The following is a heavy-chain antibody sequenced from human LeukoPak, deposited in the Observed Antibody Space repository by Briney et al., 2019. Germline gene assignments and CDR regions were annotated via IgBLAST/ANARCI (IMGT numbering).Heavy chain of an antibody. CDR1: GFTFSTYE. CDR2: IWSHGNEI. J-gene: IGHJ4*02. CDR3: VRGSGGDGYGYWGDN. D-gene: IGHD5-12*01. Sequence: GGSLRLSCAASGFTFSTYEMNWVRQAPGKGLEWVAVIWSHGNEIHYVDSVKGRFTISRDNFRNTLYLQMNSLRAEDSAVYYCVRGSGGDGYGYWGDNWGQGTLVTVSS. V-gene: IGHV3-33*08.